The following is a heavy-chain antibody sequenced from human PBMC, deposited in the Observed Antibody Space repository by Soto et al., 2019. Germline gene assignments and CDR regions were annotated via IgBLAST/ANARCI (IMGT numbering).Heavy chain of an antibody. CDR1: GFTLTTYT. CDR3: VIERELSSFYGKDV. J-gene: IGHJ6*02. CDR2: ITSSSGHI. Sequence: GGSLRLSCEASGFTLTTYTMNWVRQASGKGLEWVSSITSSSGHIYYADSVKGRFTISRDNARNSLYLQMNSLRAEDTAVYYCVIERELSSFYGKDVWSQGSTVTGSS. V-gene: IGHV3-21*01. D-gene: IGHD3-10*01.